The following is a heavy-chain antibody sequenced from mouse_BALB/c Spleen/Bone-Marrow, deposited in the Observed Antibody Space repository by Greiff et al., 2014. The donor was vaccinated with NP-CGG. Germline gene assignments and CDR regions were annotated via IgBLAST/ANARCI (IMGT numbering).Heavy chain of an antibody. D-gene: IGHD2-4*01. CDR2: IYPGSGST. CDR1: GYTFTDYV. CDR3: ARYYDYDWYFDV. J-gene: IGHJ1*01. Sequence: VQLVESGPELVKPGASVKMSCKASGYTFTDYVISWVKQRTGQGLEWIGEIYPGSGSTYYNEKFKGKATLTADKSSNTAYVQLSSLTSEDSAVYFCARYYDYDWYFDVWGAGTTVTVSS. V-gene: IGHV1-77*01.